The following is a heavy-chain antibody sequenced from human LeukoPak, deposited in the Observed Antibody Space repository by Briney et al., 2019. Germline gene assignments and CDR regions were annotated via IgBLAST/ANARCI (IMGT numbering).Heavy chain of an antibody. D-gene: IGHD6-19*01. CDR3: ATVGSAYGSGAVDY. J-gene: IGHJ4*02. CDR2: IFNSGST. Sequence: KPSETLSLTCTVSGGSISSSSYYWGWIRQPPGKGLEWIGSIFNSGSTLYNPSLKGRVTVSVDTSKNQFSPKLSSVTAADTAVYYCATVGSAYGSGAVDYWGQGTLVTVSS. V-gene: IGHV4-39*01. CDR1: GGSISSSSYY.